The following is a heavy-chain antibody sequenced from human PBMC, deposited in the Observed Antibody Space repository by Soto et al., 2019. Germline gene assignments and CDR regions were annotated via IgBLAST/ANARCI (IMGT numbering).Heavy chain of an antibody. CDR3: VRDFGWYFRSGYMDV. Sequence: EVQLVESGGGLVKPGGSLRLSCAASGFDFSSYSMNWVRQAPGEGLEWVSSINEDSSYIYYAHSLRGRFTISRDNAKESLYLKMNSLRAEDTAVYYCVRDFGWYFRSGYMDVWGDGATVTVSS. CDR2: INEDSSYI. CDR1: GFDFSSYS. J-gene: IGHJ6*03. D-gene: IGHD3-3*01. V-gene: IGHV3-21*02.